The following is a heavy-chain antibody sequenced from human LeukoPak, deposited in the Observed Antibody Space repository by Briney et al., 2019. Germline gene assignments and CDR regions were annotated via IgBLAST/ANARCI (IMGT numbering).Heavy chain of an antibody. D-gene: IGHD6-19*01. CDR1: GFTFSSYW. J-gene: IGHJ6*03. CDR3: ARGFSSGWFYYYYYYMDV. V-gene: IGHV3-7*04. CDR2: IKQDGSEK. Sequence: RGSLRLSCAASGFTFSSYWMSWVRQAPGKGLEWVANIKQDGSEKYYVDSVKGRFTISRDNAKNSLYLQMNSLRAEDTAVYYCARGFSSGWFYYYYYYMDVWGKGTTVTVSS.